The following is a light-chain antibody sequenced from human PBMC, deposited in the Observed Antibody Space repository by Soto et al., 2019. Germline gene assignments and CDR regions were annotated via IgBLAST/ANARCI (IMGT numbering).Light chain of an antibody. J-gene: IGKJ2*01. CDR3: QQRGDWPLYT. V-gene: IGKV3-11*01. CDR1: QSIPSY. Sequence: EIVLTQSPATLSLSPGERATLSCRASQSIPSYLAWYQQKPGQAPRLLIYDASDRATGIPARFSGSGSGTDFTLTISSLEPEDFAVYYCQQRGDWPLYTFGQGTKLEIK. CDR2: DAS.